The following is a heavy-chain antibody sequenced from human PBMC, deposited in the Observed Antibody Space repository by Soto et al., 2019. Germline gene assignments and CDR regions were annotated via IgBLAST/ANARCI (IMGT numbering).Heavy chain of an antibody. J-gene: IGHJ4*02. CDR2: VHHSGTT. V-gene: IGHV4-4*02. Sequence: QVQLQESGPGLVKPSGTLSLTCAVSGGSISTDYWWSWVRQAPGKALEWIGEVHHSGTTNYIQSLKSRVTISVDTSKNQFSLKLSSVTAAHTAVYYCARGKFQQQLVGPFNFFDYWGQGTLVTVSS. CDR1: GGSISTDYW. D-gene: IGHD6-13*01. CDR3: ARGKFQQQLVGPFNFFDY.